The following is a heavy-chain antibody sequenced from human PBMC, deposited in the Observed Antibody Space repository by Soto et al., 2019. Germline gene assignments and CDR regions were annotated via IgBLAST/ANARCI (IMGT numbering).Heavy chain of an antibody. Sequence: EVQLLESGGGLVQPGGSLRLSCAASGFTFSSYAMSWVRQAPGKGLEWVSAISGSGGSTYYADSVKGRFTISRDNSKNTLYLQMNSLRAEDTAVYYCAKGGPHGYCRGGSCYSAAVDIWGQGTMVTVSS. CDR2: ISGSGGST. CDR1: GFTFSSYA. CDR3: AKGGPHGYCRGGSCYSAAVDI. J-gene: IGHJ3*02. V-gene: IGHV3-23*01. D-gene: IGHD2-15*01.